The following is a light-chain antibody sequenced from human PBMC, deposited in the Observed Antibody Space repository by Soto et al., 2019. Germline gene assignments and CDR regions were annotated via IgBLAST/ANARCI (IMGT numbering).Light chain of an antibody. Sequence: QSALTQPASVSGSPGQSITISCTGTSNDVGGYNYVSWCQQHPGKAPKLMIYDVSNRPSGVSNRFSGSKSGNTASLTISRLQPEDEADYYCSSYSGSSTYVFGTGTKLTVL. CDR3: SSYSGSSTYV. CDR2: DVS. V-gene: IGLV2-14*01. J-gene: IGLJ1*01. CDR1: SNDVGGYNY.